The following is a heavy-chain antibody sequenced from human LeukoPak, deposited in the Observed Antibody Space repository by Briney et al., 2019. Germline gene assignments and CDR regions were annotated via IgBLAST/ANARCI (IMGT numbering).Heavy chain of an antibody. D-gene: IGHD2-2*02. CDR2: ISGSAGST. CDR1: GLTFSCYA. J-gene: IGHJ4*02. Sequence: PGDSVRLPCAASGLTFSCYAMIWVRQAPGKGLEWVSFISGSAGSTYYADSVKGRFTISRDNSKNTLYLQMNSLRAEDTAVYYCAKTPIQYYFDYWGQGTLVTVSS. V-gene: IGHV3-23*01. CDR3: AKTPIQYYFDY.